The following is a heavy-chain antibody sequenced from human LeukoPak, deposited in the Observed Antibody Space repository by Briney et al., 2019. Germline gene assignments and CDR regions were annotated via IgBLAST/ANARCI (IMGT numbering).Heavy chain of an antibody. CDR1: GFTFSSYA. V-gene: IGHV3-23*01. Sequence: GGSLRLSCAASGFTFSSYAMSWVRQAPGKGLEWVSAISGSGGSTYYADSVKGRFTISRDNSKNTLCLQMNSLRAEDTAVYYCAKDESYGATTGTTGGDYWGQGTLVTVSS. J-gene: IGHJ4*02. D-gene: IGHD1-1*01. CDR3: AKDESYGATTGTTGGDY. CDR2: ISGSGGST.